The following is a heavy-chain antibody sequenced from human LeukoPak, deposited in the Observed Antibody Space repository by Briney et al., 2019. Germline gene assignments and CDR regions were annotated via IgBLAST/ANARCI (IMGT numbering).Heavy chain of an antibody. D-gene: IGHD3-10*01. V-gene: IGHV4-59*01. CDR2: VYYSGST. CDR3: ARTSRHFYGSGSNLTPWPADMDV. Sequence: SETLSLTCTVSGGSINSYYWTWIRQPPGKGLEWIGYVYYSGSTHYNPSLNSRVTISMDTSKNHFSLKLSSVTAADTAIYYCARTSRHFYGSGSNLTPWPADMDVWGQGTKVTVSS. J-gene: IGHJ6*02. CDR1: GGSINSYY.